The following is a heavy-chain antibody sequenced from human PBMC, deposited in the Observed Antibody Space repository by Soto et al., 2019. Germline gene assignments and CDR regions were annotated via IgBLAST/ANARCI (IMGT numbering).Heavy chain of an antibody. V-gene: IGHV1-69*06. Sequence: QVQLVQSGAEVKKPGSSVKVSCKASGGTFSSYAISWVRQAPGQGLEWMGGIIPIFGTANYAQKFQGRVTITADKSTSTAYMELSSLRSEDTAVYYCATGTIGYCSGGSCYSPDYWGQGTLVTVSS. CDR1: GGTFSSYA. CDR2: IIPIFGTA. J-gene: IGHJ4*02. CDR3: ATGTIGYCSGGSCYSPDY. D-gene: IGHD2-15*01.